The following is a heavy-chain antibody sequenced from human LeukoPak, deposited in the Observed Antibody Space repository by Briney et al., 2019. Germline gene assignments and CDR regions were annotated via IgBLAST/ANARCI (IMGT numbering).Heavy chain of an antibody. CDR3: ATIGPYGSGTYISADY. CDR2: ISYDGSYK. D-gene: IGHD3-10*01. Sequence: GRSLRLSCAASGFTFSSYAMHWVRQAPGKGLGWVAVISYDGSYKSYADSVKGRFTISRDNSKNTLYLQMNSLRAEDTAVYYCATIGPYGSGTYISADYWGQGSMVTVRS. V-gene: IGHV3-30*04. CDR1: GFTFSSYA. J-gene: IGHJ4*02.